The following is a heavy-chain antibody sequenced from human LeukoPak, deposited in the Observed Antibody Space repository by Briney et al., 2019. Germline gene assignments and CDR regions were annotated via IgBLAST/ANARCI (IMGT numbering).Heavy chain of an antibody. V-gene: IGHV3-30*02. CDR1: GFTFSSYG. Sequence: GGSLRLSCAASGFTFSSYGMHWVRQAPGKGLEWVAFIRYDGSNKYYADSVKGRFTISRDNSKNTLYLQMNSLRAEDTAVYYCAKGQGGSDCSGGSCYFDYWGQGTLVTVSS. CDR2: IRYDGSNK. J-gene: IGHJ4*02. D-gene: IGHD2-15*01. CDR3: AKGQGGSDCSGGSCYFDY.